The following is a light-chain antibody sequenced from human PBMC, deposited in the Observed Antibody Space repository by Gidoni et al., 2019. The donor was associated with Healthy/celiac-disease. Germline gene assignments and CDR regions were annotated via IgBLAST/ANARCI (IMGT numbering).Light chain of an antibody. CDR2: ERS. Sequence: QSALTQRAHVSGSPGQSITISCTVTSSDVGSYTLVSWYQQHPVNAPKLMIYERSKRPSGFSNRFSGSKSGNTASLTISGLQAEDEADYYCCSYAGSSTSYVFGTGTKVTVL. CDR3: CSYAGSSTSYV. J-gene: IGLJ1*01. V-gene: IGLV2-23*01. CDR1: SSDVGSYTL.